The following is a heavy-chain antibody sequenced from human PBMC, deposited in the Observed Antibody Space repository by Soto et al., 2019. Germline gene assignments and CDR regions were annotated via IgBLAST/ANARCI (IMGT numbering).Heavy chain of an antibody. V-gene: IGHV1-18*01. D-gene: IGHD3-22*01. Sequence: QVQLVQSGAEVKKPGASVKVSCKASGYTFTSYGISWVRQAPGQGLEWMGWISAYNGNTNYAQKLQGRVTMTTDTSTSTAYMELRSLRSDDTAVYYCARDAEYYYDSSGYAFDIWGQGTMVTVSS. CDR3: ARDAEYYYDSSGYAFDI. J-gene: IGHJ3*02. CDR1: GYTFTSYG. CDR2: ISAYNGNT.